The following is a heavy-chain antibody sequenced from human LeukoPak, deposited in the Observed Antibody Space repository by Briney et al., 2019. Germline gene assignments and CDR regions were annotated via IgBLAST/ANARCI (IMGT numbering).Heavy chain of an antibody. J-gene: IGHJ4*02. D-gene: IGHD6-13*01. V-gene: IGHV3-20*04. CDR2: INWNGGST. CDR1: GFTFDDYG. Sequence: GGSVRLSCAASGFTFDDYGMSWVRQAPGKGLEWVSGINWNGGSTGYADSVKGRFTISRDNAKNSLYLQMNSLRAEDTALYYCARDSGSSWDIGFDYWGQGTLVTVSS. CDR3: ARDSGSSWDIGFDY.